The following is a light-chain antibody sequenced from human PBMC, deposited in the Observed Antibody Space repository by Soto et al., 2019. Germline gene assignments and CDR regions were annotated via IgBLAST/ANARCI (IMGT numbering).Light chain of an antibody. Sequence: QSVLTQAASVSGSPGQASSISCTGTSSDVGGYNYVSWYQQHPGKAPKLMIYDVSNRPSGVSTRFSGSKSGNTASLTISGLQAEDEADYYCSSYTSSSTLYVFGTGTKVTVL. CDR1: SSDVGGYNY. CDR2: DVS. V-gene: IGLV2-14*01. CDR3: SSYTSSSTLYV. J-gene: IGLJ1*01.